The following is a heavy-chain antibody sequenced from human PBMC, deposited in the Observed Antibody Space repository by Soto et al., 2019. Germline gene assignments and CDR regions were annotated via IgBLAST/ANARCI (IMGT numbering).Heavy chain of an antibody. CDR1: GFTFSSYG. CDR3: AKEDSSRFDY. Sequence: LRLSCAASGFTFSSYGMHWVRQAPGKGLEWVAVISYDGSNKYYADSVKGRFTISRDNSKNTLYLQMNSLRAEDTAVYYCAKEDSSRFDYWGQGTLVTVSS. V-gene: IGHV3-30*18. D-gene: IGHD6-6*01. J-gene: IGHJ4*02. CDR2: ISYDGSNK.